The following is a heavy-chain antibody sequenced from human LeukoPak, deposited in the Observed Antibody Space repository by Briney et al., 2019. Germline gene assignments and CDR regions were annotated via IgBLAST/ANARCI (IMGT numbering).Heavy chain of an antibody. CDR2: ISTNSNYI. D-gene: IGHD1-26*01. Sequence: PGGSLRLSCAASGFTFSTYNMNWVRQAPGKGLEWVSSISTNSNYIHYADSVKGRFTISRDNAKNSLYLQMNSLRVEDTDVYYCARDVGASAPDAFDIWGQGTMVTVSS. V-gene: IGHV3-21*01. CDR3: ARDVGASAPDAFDI. J-gene: IGHJ3*02. CDR1: GFTFSTYN.